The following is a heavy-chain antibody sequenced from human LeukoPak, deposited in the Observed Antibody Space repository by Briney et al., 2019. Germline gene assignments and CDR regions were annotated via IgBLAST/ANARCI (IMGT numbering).Heavy chain of an antibody. CDR2: INPNSGGT. Sequence: GASVKLSCNASGYTFTGYYMHWVRQAPGHGLEWMGWINPNSGGTNYAQKFQGRVTMTRDTSISTAYMELSRLRSDDTAVYYCARDGIAAAGQSDYWGQGTLVTVSS. D-gene: IGHD6-13*01. V-gene: IGHV1-2*02. CDR3: ARDGIAAAGQSDY. CDR1: GYTFTGYY. J-gene: IGHJ4*02.